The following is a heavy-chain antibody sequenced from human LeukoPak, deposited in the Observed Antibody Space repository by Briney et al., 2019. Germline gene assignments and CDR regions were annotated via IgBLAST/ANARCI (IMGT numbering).Heavy chain of an antibody. Sequence: GGSLRLSCAASGFTFSGYSMNWVRQAPGKGLEWVSYIRSSGSPIYYADSVKGRFTISRDNAKNSVYLQMNSRRAEDTAIYYCARTGKFDSWGQGTLVTVSS. CDR1: GFTFSGYS. CDR2: IRSSGSPI. V-gene: IGHV3-48*04. J-gene: IGHJ5*01. CDR3: ARTGKFDS.